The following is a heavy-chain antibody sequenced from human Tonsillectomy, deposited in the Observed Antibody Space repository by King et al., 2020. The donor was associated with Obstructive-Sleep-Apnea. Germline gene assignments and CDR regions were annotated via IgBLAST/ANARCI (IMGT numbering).Heavy chain of an antibody. CDR2: ISSSSASI. CDR1: GFTFSSSS. V-gene: IGHV3-21*01. Sequence: QLVQSGGGLVKPGGSLRISCAASGFTFSSSSMCWVRQAPRKGLEWVSCISSSSASIHYAGSVKGRFTISRDNARSSLSLQMNSLRAEDTAVYYCAKVLHRFAYSQEYYFHHWGQGTLVSVSS. CDR3: AKVLHRFAYSQEYYFHH. J-gene: IGHJ4*02. D-gene: IGHD2-15*01.